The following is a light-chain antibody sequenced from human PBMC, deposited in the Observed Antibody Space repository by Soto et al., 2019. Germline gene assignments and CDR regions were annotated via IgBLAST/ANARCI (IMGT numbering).Light chain of an antibody. CDR1: SSYVGGYNY. CDR2: EVS. CDR3: SSYTSINTWV. J-gene: IGLJ3*02. Sequence: QSALTQPASVSGSPGQSITISCTGTSSYVGGYNYVSWYQQHPGKAPKLMIYEVSNRPSGVSNRFSGSKSGNTASLTISGLQAEDEADYYCSSYTSINTWVFGGGTKLTVL. V-gene: IGLV2-14*01.